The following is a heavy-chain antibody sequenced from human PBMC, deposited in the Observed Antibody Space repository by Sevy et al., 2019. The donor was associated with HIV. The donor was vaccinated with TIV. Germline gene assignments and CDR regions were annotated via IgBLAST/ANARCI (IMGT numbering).Heavy chain of an antibody. D-gene: IGHD2-21*02. CDR2: ISYDGSNK. J-gene: IGHJ4*02. CDR1: GFTFSSYA. V-gene: IGHV3-30-3*01. CDR3: AREHCGGDCYYGDYFDY. Sequence: GGSLRLSCAASGFTFSSYAMHWVRQAPGKGLEWVAVISYDGSNKYYADSVKGRFTISRDNSKNTLYLQMNSLRAEDTAVYYCAREHCGGDCYYGDYFDYWGQGTLVTVSS.